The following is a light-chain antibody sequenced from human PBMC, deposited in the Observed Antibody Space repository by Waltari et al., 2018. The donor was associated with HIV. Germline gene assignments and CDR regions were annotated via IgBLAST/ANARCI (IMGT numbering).Light chain of an antibody. CDR2: GAS. Sequence: EIVMTQSPVTLSVSPGERATLSCRASQSISGNLAWYQQKPGQAPRLLIYGASTSATGIPARFSGSVSGTEFTLTISSLQSEDFAVYYCQQYNNLPRTFGQGTKLEIK. CDR3: QQYNNLPRT. CDR1: QSISGN. V-gene: IGKV3D-15*01. J-gene: IGKJ2*01.